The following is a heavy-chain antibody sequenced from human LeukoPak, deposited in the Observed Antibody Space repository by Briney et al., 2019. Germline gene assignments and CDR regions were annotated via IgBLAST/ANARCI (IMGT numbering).Heavy chain of an antibody. J-gene: IGHJ4*02. CDR3: ARDSVGATNYFDY. V-gene: IGHV3-30-3*01. Sequence: GGSLRLSCAASGFTFSSYAMSWVRQAPGKGLEWVAVISYDGSNKYYADSVKGRFTISRDNSKNTLYLQMNSLRAEDTAVYYCARDSVGATNYFDYWGQGTLVTVSS. CDR2: ISYDGSNK. CDR1: GFTFSSYA. D-gene: IGHD1-26*01.